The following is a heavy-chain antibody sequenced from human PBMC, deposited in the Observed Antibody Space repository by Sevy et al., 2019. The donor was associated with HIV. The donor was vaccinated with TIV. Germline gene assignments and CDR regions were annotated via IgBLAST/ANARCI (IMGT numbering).Heavy chain of an antibody. D-gene: IGHD3-22*01. CDR2: FDPEDGET. Sequence: ASVKVSCKVSGYTLNKLSMHWVRQAPGKGLEWMGSFDPEDGETFYAQKFQGTVTMTEDTSTDTAYMELSSLRSEDTAVDYCAATKDYYESSGPPFDYWGQGTLVTVSS. J-gene: IGHJ4*02. CDR1: GYTLNKLS. V-gene: IGHV1-24*01. CDR3: AATKDYYESSGPPFDY.